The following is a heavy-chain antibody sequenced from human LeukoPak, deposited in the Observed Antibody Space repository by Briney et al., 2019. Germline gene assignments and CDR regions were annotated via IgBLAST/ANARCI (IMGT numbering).Heavy chain of an antibody. J-gene: IGHJ4*02. D-gene: IGHD3-22*01. CDR3: ARVHKESGYTDY. Sequence: GGSLRLSCAASGFTFSSYSMNWVRQAPGKGLEWVSSISSSSSYIYYADSVKGRFTISRDNAKNSLYLQMNSLRAEDTAVYYCARVHKESGYTDYWGQGTLVTVSS. V-gene: IGHV3-21*01. CDR1: GFTFSSYS. CDR2: ISSSSSYI.